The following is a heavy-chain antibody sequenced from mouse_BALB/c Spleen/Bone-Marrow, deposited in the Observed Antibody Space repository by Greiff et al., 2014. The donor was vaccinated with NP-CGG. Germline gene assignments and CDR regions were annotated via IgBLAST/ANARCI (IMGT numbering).Heavy chain of an antibody. CDR2: INPSNGRT. V-gene: IGHV1S81*02. Sequence: QVQLKESGAELVKPGASVKLSCKASGYTFTSYWMHWAKQRPGQGLEWIGEINPSNGRTNYNEKFKSKATLTVDKSSSTAYMQLSSLTSEDSAVYYCARSGYDGFAYWGQGTLVTVSA. CDR3: ARSGYDGFAY. J-gene: IGHJ3*01. CDR1: GYTFTSYW. D-gene: IGHD2-2*01.